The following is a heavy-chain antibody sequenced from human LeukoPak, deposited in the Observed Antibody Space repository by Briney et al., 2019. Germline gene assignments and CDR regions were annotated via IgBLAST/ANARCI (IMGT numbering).Heavy chain of an antibody. Sequence: PSETLSLTCTVSGGSISSSTNYWGWIRQPPGKGLEWIGSIYYSGSTYYIPSLKSRVTISVDTSKNQFSLKLSSVTAADTAVYYCAREADITMVRGVISDYWGQGTLVTVSS. J-gene: IGHJ4*02. CDR2: IYYSGST. CDR1: GGSISSSTNY. V-gene: IGHV4-39*07. D-gene: IGHD3-10*01. CDR3: AREADITMVRGVISDY.